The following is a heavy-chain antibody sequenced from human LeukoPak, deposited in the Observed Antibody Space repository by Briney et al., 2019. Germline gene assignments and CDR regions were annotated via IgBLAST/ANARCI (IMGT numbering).Heavy chain of an antibody. CDR1: GGSISSYY. J-gene: IGHJ4*02. CDR2: IYYSGGT. Sequence: SDTLSLTCTVSGGSISSYYWSWIRQPPGKGLEWIGYIYYSGGTNYNPSLKSRVTISVDTSKKQFSLRLSSVTAADTAVYYCARRGGDSSGNFDYWGQGTLVTVSS. CDR3: ARRGGDSSGNFDY. V-gene: IGHV4-59*08. D-gene: IGHD3-22*01.